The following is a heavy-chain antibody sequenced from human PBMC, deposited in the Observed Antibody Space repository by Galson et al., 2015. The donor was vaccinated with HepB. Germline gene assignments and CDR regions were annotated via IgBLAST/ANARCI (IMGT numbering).Heavy chain of an antibody. CDR1: GYTFTKYH. Sequence: SGYTFTKYHINWVRQAPGQGLEWMGWINPDSGNTGYAQNFQGRVTMTTNTAISTAYLDLSRLKSEDTAVYFCARERHGDYVFDFWGQGALVTVSS. CDR2: INPDSGNT. V-gene: IGHV1-8*01. J-gene: IGHJ4*02. D-gene: IGHD4-17*01. CDR3: ARERHGDYVFDF.